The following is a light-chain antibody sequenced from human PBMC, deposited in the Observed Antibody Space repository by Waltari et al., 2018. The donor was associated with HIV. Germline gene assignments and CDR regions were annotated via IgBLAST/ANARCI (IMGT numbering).Light chain of an antibody. CDR3: QSYDSSNWV. Sequence: NFMLTQPHSVSESPGTTVTISCTRSSGSIARHYVPWYQQRPGCAPTTVIYEDKQRSSGVPDRFSGSIDTSSNSASLTISGLKIEDEADYYCQSYDSSNWVFGGGTKLTVL. CDR2: EDK. CDR1: SGSIARHY. J-gene: IGLJ3*02. V-gene: IGLV6-57*04.